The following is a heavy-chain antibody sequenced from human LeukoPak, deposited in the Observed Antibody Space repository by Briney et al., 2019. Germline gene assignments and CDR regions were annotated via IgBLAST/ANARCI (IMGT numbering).Heavy chain of an antibody. CDR3: AKDIGGSYHRFDY. Sequence: PGASLRLSCAASGFTFSSYAMSWVRQALGKGLEWVSAISGSGGSTYYADSVKGRFTISRDNSKNTLYLQMNSLRAEDTAVYYCAKDIGGSYHRFDYWGQGTLVTVSS. D-gene: IGHD1-26*01. CDR1: GFTFSSYA. CDR2: ISGSGGST. V-gene: IGHV3-23*01. J-gene: IGHJ4*02.